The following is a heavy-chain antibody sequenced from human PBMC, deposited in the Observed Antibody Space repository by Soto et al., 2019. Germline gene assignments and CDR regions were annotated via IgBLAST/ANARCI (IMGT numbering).Heavy chain of an antibody. CDR2: MHHSGSI. CDR1: GDSISNNKW. CDR3: AGHDTMTLGSQYLDS. V-gene: IGHV4-4*02. Sequence: QVQLQESGPGLVKPSGTLSLTCSVSGDSISNNKWWSLVRQPPGKGLEWMGEMHHSGSIHNNASLQSRSTISVDKSRNQFSLQLTSVSAADTALYFCAGHDTMTLGSQYLDSWGPGTLVTVSS. J-gene: IGHJ4*02. D-gene: IGHD7-27*01.